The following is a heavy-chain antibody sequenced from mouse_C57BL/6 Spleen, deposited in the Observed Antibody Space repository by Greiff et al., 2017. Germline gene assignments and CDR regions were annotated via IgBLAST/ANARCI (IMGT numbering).Heavy chain of an antibody. J-gene: IGHJ3*01. CDR3: AREADGNYVLFAY. D-gene: IGHD2-1*01. CDR2: INPNYGTT. V-gene: IGHV1-39*01. Sequence: EVKLQESGPELVKPGASVKIFCKASGYSFTDYNMNWVKQSNGKSLEWIGVINPNYGTTSYNQKFKGKATLTVDQSSSTAYMQLNSLTSEDSAVYYCAREADGNYVLFAYWGQGTLVTVSA. CDR1: GYSFTDYN.